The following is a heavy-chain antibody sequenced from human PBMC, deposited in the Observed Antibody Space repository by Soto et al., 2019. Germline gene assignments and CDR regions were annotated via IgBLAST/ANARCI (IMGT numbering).Heavy chain of an antibody. CDR1: GFTFSSHG. CDR3: ATTDCSGGCCHYYYYYGMDV. Sequence: QVQLVESGGGVVQPGRSLRLSCAASGFTFSSHGMHWVRQAPGKGLEWVAVIWYDGSNKYYADSVKGRFTISRDNSKNTLYLQMNSLRAEDTAVYYCATTDCSGGCCHYYYYYGMDVWGQGTTVTVSS. CDR2: IWYDGSNK. D-gene: IGHD2-15*01. V-gene: IGHV3-33*01. J-gene: IGHJ6*02.